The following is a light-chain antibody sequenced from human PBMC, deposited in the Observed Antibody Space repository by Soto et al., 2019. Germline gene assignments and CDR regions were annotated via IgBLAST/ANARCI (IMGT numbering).Light chain of an antibody. CDR1: HRINNY. CDR2: AAS. CDR3: QESYSRT. Sequence: DIQMTQSPSSLSSSVGDRVTIACRASHRINNYLNSYQQKPGKTPNLLIFAASTLHSGVPSRFSGSGSGTAFTLTISSLQPEDFETYYCQESYSRTFGPGTKVDIK. V-gene: IGKV1-39*01. J-gene: IGKJ3*01.